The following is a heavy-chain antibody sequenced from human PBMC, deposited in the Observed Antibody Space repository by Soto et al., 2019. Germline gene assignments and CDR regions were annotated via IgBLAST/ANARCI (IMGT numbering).Heavy chain of an antibody. CDR2: ISAHNGNT. V-gene: IGHV1-18*01. J-gene: IGHJ4*02. D-gene: IGHD2-8*01. CDR1: GYDFTTYG. Sequence: QVHLVQSGAEVKKPGASVKVSCKGSGYDFTTYGITWVRQAPGQGLEWMAWISAHNGNTDYAQKLQGRVTVTRDTSTSTAYMELRSLRSDDTAMYSCARGMYVDYWGQGALVTVSS. CDR3: ARGMYVDY.